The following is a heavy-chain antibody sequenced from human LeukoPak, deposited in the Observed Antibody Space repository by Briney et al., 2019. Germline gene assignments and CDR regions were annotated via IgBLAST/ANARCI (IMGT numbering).Heavy chain of an antibody. Sequence: GESLKISCEGSGYSFTNYWIAWVRQMPGKGLEWMGIIYPGDSDATYRPSFQGQVTISTDKYIGTAYLQWSSLKASDTAMYYCARGIRLVRGVITPNFDYWGQGTLVTVSS. J-gene: IGHJ4*02. CDR1: GYSFTNYW. V-gene: IGHV5-51*01. CDR2: IYPGDSDA. D-gene: IGHD3-10*01. CDR3: ARGIRLVRGVITPNFDY.